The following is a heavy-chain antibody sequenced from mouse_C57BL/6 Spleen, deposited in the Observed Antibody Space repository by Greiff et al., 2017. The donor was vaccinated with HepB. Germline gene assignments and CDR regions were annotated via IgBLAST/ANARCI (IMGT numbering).Heavy chain of an antibody. Sequence: QVQLQQSGAELVRPGPSVKVSCKASGYAFTNYLIEWVKQRPGQGLEWIGVINPGSGGTNYNEKFKGKATLTADKSSSTAYMQLSSLTSEDSAVYFWARRGGYFDVWGTGTTVTVSS. V-gene: IGHV1-54*01. CDR2: INPGSGGT. CDR1: GYAFTNYL. CDR3: ARRGGYFDV. J-gene: IGHJ1*03.